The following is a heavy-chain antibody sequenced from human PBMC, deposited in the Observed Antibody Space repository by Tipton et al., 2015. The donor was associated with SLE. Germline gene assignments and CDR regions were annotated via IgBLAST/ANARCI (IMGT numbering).Heavy chain of an antibody. Sequence: QLVQSGPEVKKPGASVKVSCKTSGYTFSSYGISWVRQAPGQGLEWMGWMNPNSGNTGYAQKFQGRVTMTRNTSISTAYMELSSLRSEDTAVYYCARGLWEDGMDVWGQGTTVTVSS. CDR1: GYTFSSYG. CDR2: MNPNSGNT. D-gene: IGHD5-18*01. J-gene: IGHJ6*02. V-gene: IGHV1-8*02. CDR3: ARGLWEDGMDV.